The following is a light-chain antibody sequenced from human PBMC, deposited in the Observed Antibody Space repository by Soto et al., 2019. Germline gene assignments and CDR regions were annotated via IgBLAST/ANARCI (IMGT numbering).Light chain of an antibody. CDR1: SSEVGGDNY. V-gene: IGLV2-14*01. J-gene: IGLJ2*01. CDR2: DGS. Sequence: QSALTQPASVSGSPGPSITISCTGTSSEVGGDNYVSWYQQHPGKAPKLVIYDGSNRPSGVSNRFSGSKSGNTASLTISGLQAEDEADYYCTSYTSSSTVLFGGGTKLTVL. CDR3: TSYTSSSTVL.